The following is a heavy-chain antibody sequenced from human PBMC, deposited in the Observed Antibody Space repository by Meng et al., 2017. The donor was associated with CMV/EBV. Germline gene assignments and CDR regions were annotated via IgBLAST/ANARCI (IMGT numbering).Heavy chain of an antibody. V-gene: IGHV4-39*07. Sequence: GSLRLSCTVSGGSISSSSYYWGWIRQPPGKGLEWIGSIYYSGSTYYNPSLKSRVTISVDTSKNQFSLKLSSVTAADTAVYYCARGGRFLEWLSNYYYGMDVWGQGTTVTVSS. D-gene: IGHD3-3*01. CDR1: GGSISSSSYY. CDR3: ARGGRFLEWLSNYYYGMDV. CDR2: IYYSGST. J-gene: IGHJ6*02.